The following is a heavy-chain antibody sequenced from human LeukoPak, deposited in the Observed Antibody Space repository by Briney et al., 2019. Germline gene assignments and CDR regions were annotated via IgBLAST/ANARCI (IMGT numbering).Heavy chain of an antibody. J-gene: IGHJ5*02. D-gene: IGHD6-13*01. CDR3: ARVIGTSWGKSGFDP. Sequence: GESLQISCKGAGYRFTSYWIGWVRQMPGKGPEWMGIIYPGDSDTRYSPSFEGQVTISADKSTSTAFLRWTSLKASDTAMYYCARVIGTSWGKSGFDPWGQGTLVTVSS. CDR1: GYRFTSYW. CDR2: IYPGDSDT. V-gene: IGHV5-51*01.